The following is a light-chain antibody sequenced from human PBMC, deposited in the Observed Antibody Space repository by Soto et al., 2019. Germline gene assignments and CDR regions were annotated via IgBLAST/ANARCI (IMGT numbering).Light chain of an antibody. CDR2: EVN. Sequence: QSALTQPASVSGSPGQSITISCTGSSSDVGGYDYVSWYQQHPGKAPKLMIYEVNNRPSGISNRFSGSKSGNTASLTISGLQVEDDAEYYCSSYTSISTWVFGGGTKRTVL. CDR1: SSDVGGYDY. V-gene: IGLV2-14*01. J-gene: IGLJ3*02. CDR3: SSYTSISTWV.